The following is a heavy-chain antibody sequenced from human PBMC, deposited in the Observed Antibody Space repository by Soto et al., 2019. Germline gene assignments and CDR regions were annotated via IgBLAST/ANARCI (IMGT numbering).Heavy chain of an antibody. J-gene: IGHJ4*02. V-gene: IGHV4-59*08. CDR2: IYYSGNT. Sequence: SETLSLTCTVSGVSISSYYWSWIRQPPGKGLEWIGYIYYSGNTSYNPSLKIRVTISVDTSKNQFSLKLSSVTAADTAVYYCARRYGYSFDYWGQGTLVTVS. D-gene: IGHD1-1*01. CDR1: GVSISSYY. CDR3: ARRYGYSFDY.